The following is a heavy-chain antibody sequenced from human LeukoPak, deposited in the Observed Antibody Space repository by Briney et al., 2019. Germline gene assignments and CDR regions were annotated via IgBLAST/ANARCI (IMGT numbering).Heavy chain of an antibody. CDR2: ISGYNGNT. J-gene: IGHJ3*02. CDR1: GYTFSSYG. Sequence: ASVKVSCKASGYTFSSYGISWVRQAPGQGLEWMGWISGYNGNTNYAQKLQGRVTMTTDTSTSTAYMELRSLRSDDTAVYYCARDFIRGSYDVAFDIWGQGTVVTVSS. V-gene: IGHV1-18*01. CDR3: ARDFIRGSYDVAFDI. D-gene: IGHD3-16*01.